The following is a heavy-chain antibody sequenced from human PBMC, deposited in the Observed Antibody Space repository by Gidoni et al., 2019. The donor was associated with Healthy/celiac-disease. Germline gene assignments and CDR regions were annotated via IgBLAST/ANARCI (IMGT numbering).Heavy chain of an antibody. J-gene: IGHJ4*02. CDR1: GGSISSGSYY. D-gene: IGHD6-6*01. CDR3: AGGFARIAALLS. CDR2: IYTIGST. Sequence: QVQLQESGPGLVKPSQTLSLTRTVSGGSISSGSYYWSWIRQPAGKGLEWIGRIYTIGSTNYNPSLKSRVPISLDTSKNQFSLKLSSVTAADTAVYYCAGGFARIAALLSWGQGTLVTVSS. V-gene: IGHV4-61*02.